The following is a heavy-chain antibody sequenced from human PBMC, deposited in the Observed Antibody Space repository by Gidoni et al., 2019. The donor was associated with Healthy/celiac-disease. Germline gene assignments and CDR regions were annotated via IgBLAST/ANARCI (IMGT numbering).Heavy chain of an antibody. CDR1: GVSLSNAIMG. J-gene: IGHJ6*02. Sequence: QVTFKESGPVLVKPTETLTLTFHVSGVSLSNAIMGVSWFRQPPGKALEWLAHIFSNDKTSYSTSLKSRLTISKDTSKSQVVLTMTNMDPVDTTTYYCARISEREGGYSYGFYGMDVWGQGTTVTVSS. CDR2: IFSNDKT. V-gene: IGHV2-26*01. CDR3: ARISEREGGYSYGFYGMDV. D-gene: IGHD5-18*01.